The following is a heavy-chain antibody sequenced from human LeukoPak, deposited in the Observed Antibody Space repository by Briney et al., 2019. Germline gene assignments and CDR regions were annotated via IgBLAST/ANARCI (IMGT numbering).Heavy chain of an antibody. V-gene: IGHV3-21*01. J-gene: IGHJ6*02. CDR1: GFTFSSYS. CDR2: ISSSSSYI. D-gene: IGHD4-17*01. Sequence: PGGSLRLSCAASGFTFSSYSMNWVRQAPGKGLEWVSSISSSSSYIYYADSVKGRFTISRDNAKNSLYLQMNSLRAEDTAVYYCAREANLKGTVTPWYYYYGMDVWGQGTTVTVSS. CDR3: AREANLKGTVTPWYYYYGMDV.